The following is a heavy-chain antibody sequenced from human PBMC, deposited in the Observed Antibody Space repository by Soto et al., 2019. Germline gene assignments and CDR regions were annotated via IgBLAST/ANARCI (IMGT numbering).Heavy chain of an antibody. CDR1: GFTFSSYA. Sequence: QVQLVESGGGVAQPGRSLRLSCAASGFTFSSYAMHWVRQAPGKGLERVAVISYDGSNKYYADSVKGRFTISRDNSKNTLYPQMNSLRAEDTAVYYCATGRIAAAYRTHSGMDVWGQGTTVTVSS. J-gene: IGHJ6*02. V-gene: IGHV3-30-3*01. D-gene: IGHD6-13*01. CDR3: ATGRIAAAYRTHSGMDV. CDR2: ISYDGSNK.